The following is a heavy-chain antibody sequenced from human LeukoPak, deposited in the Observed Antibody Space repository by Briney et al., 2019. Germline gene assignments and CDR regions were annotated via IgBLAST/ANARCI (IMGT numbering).Heavy chain of an antibody. D-gene: IGHD5-24*01. J-gene: IGHJ3*02. V-gene: IGHV1-46*01. CDR2: INPGGGNT. CDR3: ARVRDGYNDAYDI. CDR1: GYTFTNYY. Sequence: ASVKVSCKASGYTFTNYYMHRVRQAPGQGLEWMGLINPGGGNTNYAQNFQGRVTMTRDTSTSTVYMELSSLRSEDTAIYYCARVRDGYNDAYDIWGQGTVVTVPS.